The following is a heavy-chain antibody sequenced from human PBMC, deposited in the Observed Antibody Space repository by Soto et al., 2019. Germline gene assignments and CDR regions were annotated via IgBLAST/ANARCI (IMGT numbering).Heavy chain of an antibody. V-gene: IGHV1-18*01. J-gene: IGHJ4*02. CDR1: GYSFTTSG. D-gene: IGHD4-17*01. CDR2: ISTYNGNT. Sequence: GASVKVSCKASGYSFTTSGITWVRQAPGQGLEWMGWISTYNGNTNYAQKLQDRVTLTTDTSTSTAYTELRSLRSDDTAVYYCARRLYGDYDYWGQGTLVTVSS. CDR3: ARRLYGDYDY.